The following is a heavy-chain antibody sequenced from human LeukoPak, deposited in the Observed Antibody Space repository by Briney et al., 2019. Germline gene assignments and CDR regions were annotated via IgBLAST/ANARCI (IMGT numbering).Heavy chain of an antibody. V-gene: IGHV3-74*01. CDR3: AKEDHDFWSGYYARRGGDYFDY. CDR1: GFAFSSNW. J-gene: IGHJ4*02. D-gene: IGHD3-3*01. CDR2: INSGGSGT. Sequence: GGSLRLSCAASGFAFSSNWMHWVRQTPGKGLVWVSRINSGGSGTSYAASVKGRFTISRDNSKNTLYLQMNSLRAEDTAVYYCAKEDHDFWSGYYARRGGDYFDYWGQGTLVTVSS.